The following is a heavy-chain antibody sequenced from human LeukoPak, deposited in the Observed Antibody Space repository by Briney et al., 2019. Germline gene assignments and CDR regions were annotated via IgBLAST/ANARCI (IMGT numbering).Heavy chain of an antibody. Sequence: GASLKISCQGSGYNFRSSWVAWVRQTPGKGLEWMGIIFPADSSTRYSPSFQGQVTISADKSISTAYLHWNSLKASDSALYYCASRNSASYWYFDIWGRGTRVSVSS. V-gene: IGHV5-51*01. CDR3: ASRNSASYWYFDI. J-gene: IGHJ2*01. CDR2: IFPADSST. CDR1: GYNFRSSW. D-gene: IGHD3-16*01.